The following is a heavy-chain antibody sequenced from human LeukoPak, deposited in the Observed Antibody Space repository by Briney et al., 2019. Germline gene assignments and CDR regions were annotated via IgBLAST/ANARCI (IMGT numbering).Heavy chain of an antibody. D-gene: IGHD5-18*01. V-gene: IGHV3-7*01. Sequence: PGGSLRLSCAASGFTFSSYAMSWVRQAPGKGLEWVANIKQDGSEKYYVDSVKGRFTISRDNAKNSLYLQMNSLRAEDTAVYYCAKDAYSYGWTWGQGTLVTVSS. CDR2: IKQDGSEK. J-gene: IGHJ5*02. CDR3: AKDAYSYGWT. CDR1: GFTFSSYA.